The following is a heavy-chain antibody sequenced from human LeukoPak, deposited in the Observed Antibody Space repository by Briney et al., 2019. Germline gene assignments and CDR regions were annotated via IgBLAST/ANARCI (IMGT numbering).Heavy chain of an antibody. CDR1: GFTFSSYS. D-gene: IGHD2-2*01. CDR2: ISSSSSYI. CDR3: ARDSRDIVVVPAAMDGYYYYYMDV. J-gene: IGHJ6*03. V-gene: IGHV3-21*01. Sequence: PGGSLRLSCAASGFTFSSYSMNWVRQAPRKGLEWVSSISSSSSYIYYADSVKGRFTISRDNAKNSLYLQMDSLRAEDTAVYYCARDSRDIVVVPAAMDGYYYYYMDVWGKGTTVTVSS.